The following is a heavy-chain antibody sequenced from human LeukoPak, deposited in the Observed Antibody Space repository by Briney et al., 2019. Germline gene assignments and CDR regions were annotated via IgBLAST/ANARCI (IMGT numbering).Heavy chain of an antibody. CDR1: GGSLSSSNW. D-gene: IGHD2-2*01. J-gene: IGHJ4*02. Sequence: PSGTLSLTCAVSGGSLSSSNWWSWVRPPPGKGLEWIGEIYHSGSTNYNPSLKSRVTISVDKSKNQFSLKLSSVTAADTAVYYCARGSTKPFYYFDYWGQGTLVTVSS. CDR3: ARGSTKPFYYFDY. V-gene: IGHV4-4*02. CDR2: IYHSGST.